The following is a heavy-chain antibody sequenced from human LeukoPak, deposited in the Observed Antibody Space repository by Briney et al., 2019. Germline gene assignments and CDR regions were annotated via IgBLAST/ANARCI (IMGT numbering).Heavy chain of an antibody. CDR1: GGSISSGSYY. CDR3: ARDRYYGSSGYYARGAFDI. D-gene: IGHD3-22*01. CDR2: IYSSGST. J-gene: IGHJ3*02. V-gene: IGHV4-61*02. Sequence: SQALSLTCTVSGGSISSGSYYWSWIRQPAGRGLEWIGRIYSSGSTNYNPSLKSRLTMSVDTSKNQFSLKLSSVTAADTAVYYCARDRYYGSSGYYARGAFDIWGQGTMVTVSS.